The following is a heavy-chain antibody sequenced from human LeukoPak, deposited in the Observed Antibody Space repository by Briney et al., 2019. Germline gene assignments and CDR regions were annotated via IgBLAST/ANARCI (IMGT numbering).Heavy chain of an antibody. CDR2: INQSGST. Sequence: SETLSLTCGGYGGSFSGCYWSWLRQPPGKGLEWIGEINQSGSTNYNPSLKSRVSISVDTSKNQFSLKLSSVTAADTAGYYCVSHWRLDSWGQGTLVTVSS. CDR3: VSHWRLDS. J-gene: IGHJ4*02. V-gene: IGHV4-34*01. CDR1: GGSFSGCY.